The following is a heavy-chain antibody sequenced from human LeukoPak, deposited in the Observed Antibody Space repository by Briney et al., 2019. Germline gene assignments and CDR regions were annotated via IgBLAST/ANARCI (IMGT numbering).Heavy chain of an antibody. D-gene: IGHD2/OR15-2a*01. CDR2: IYSGGST. Sequence: GGSLRLSCAASGFTVSSNYMSWVRQAPGKGLEWVSVIYSGGSTYYADSVKGRFTISRDNSKNTLYLQMNSLRAEDTAVYYCARDSLLPSGLYYFDHWGQGTLVTVSS. CDR3: ARDSLLPSGLYYFDH. CDR1: GFTVSSNY. J-gene: IGHJ4*02. V-gene: IGHV3-53*01.